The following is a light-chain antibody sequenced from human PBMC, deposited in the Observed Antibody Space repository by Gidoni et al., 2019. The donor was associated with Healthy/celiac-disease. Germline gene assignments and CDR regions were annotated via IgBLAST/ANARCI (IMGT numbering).Light chain of an antibody. CDR2: DAS. V-gene: IGKV1-5*01. CDR1: QSISSW. Sequence: IHMTPSPSTLSASVGDRVTITCRASQSISSWLAWYQQKPGKAPKLLIYDASSLESGVPSRFSGSGSGTEFTLTISSLQPDDFATYYCQQYNSYLYTFGQGTKLEIK. J-gene: IGKJ2*01. CDR3: QQYNSYLYT.